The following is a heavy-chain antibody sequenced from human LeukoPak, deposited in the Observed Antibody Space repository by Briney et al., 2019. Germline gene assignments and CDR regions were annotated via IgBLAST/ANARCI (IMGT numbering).Heavy chain of an antibody. CDR1: GFTFSSYG. CDR3: ARGGDSSGYYLD. CDR2: ISYDGSNK. Sequence: PGGSLRLSCAASGFTFSSYGMHWVRQAPGKGLERVAVISYDGSNKYYADSVKGRFTISRDNSKNTLYLQMNSLRAEDTAVYYCARGGDSSGYYLDWGQGTLVTVSS. J-gene: IGHJ4*02. D-gene: IGHD3-22*01. V-gene: IGHV3-30*03.